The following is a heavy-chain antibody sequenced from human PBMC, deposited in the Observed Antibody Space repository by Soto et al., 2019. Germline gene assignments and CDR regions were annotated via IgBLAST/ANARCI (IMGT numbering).Heavy chain of an antibody. J-gene: IGHJ1*01. CDR1: GFTFSSYA. V-gene: IGHV3-30-3*01. CDR3: ARDSRQKGFQH. CDR2: ISYDGSNK. Sequence: QVQLVESGGGVVQPGRSLRLSCAASGFTFSSYAMHWVRQAPGKGLEWVAVISYDGSNKYYADSVKGRFTISRDNSKNTLYLQMNSLRAEDTAVYYCARDSRQKGFQHCGHGTLVTVSS.